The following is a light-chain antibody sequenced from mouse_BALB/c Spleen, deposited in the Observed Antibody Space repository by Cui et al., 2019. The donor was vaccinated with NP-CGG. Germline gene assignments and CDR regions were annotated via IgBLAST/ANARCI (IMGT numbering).Light chain of an antibody. J-gene: IGLJ1*01. V-gene: IGLV1*01. CDR1: TGTITNSNY. Sequence: QAVVTQESALNTSPGETVTLTCRSSTGTITNSNYANWVQEKPDHLFTGLIGGTNNRVPGVPARFSGSLIGDKAALTITGAQTEDEAIYFCALWYSNHWVFGGGTKLTVL. CDR3: ALWYSNHWV. CDR2: GTN.